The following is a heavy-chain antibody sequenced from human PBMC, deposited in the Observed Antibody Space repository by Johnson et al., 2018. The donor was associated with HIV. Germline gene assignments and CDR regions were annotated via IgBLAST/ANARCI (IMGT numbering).Heavy chain of an antibody. CDR1: GFTFSSYG. V-gene: IGHV3-30*02. D-gene: IGHD6-13*01. CDR2: IGFDGTKS. CDR3: ATSTVSDSSSWYHLEMAFDI. Sequence: QVQLVESGGGVVQPGGSLRLSCAASGFTFSSYGMHWVRQAPGKGLEWVAFIGFDGTKSYYADSLKGRFTISRDNSKHMLDLQLNSLRDGEAAVYYCATSTVSDSSSWYHLEMAFDIWCQGTMVTVSS. J-gene: IGHJ3*02.